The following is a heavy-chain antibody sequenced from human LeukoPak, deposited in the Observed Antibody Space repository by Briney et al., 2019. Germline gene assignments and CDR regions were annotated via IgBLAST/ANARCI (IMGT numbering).Heavy chain of an antibody. CDR3: ARLFRQQLVEQIDY. CDR2: ISSSSSYI. D-gene: IGHD6-13*01. V-gene: IGHV3-21*01. J-gene: IGHJ4*02. CDR1: GFTFSSYS. Sequence: GGSLRLSCAASGFTFSSYSMNWVRQAPGKGLEWVSSISSSSSYIYYADSVKGRFTISRDNAKNSLYLQMNSLRAEDTAVYYCARLFRQQLVEQIDYWGQGTLVTVSS.